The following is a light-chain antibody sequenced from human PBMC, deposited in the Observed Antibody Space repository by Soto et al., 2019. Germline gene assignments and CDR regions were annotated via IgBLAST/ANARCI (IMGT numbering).Light chain of an antibody. CDR2: EVS. CDR1: SSDIDAYNY. V-gene: IGLV2-8*01. J-gene: IGLJ2*01. Sequence: QSALTQPPSASGSPGQSVAISCTGTSSDIDAYNYVSWYQQYPGKAPKLILYEVSTRPSGVPDRFSGSKSGNTASLTVSGLQADDEAHYYCSSYAGNNMYVVFGGGTKLTVL. CDR3: SSYAGNNMYVV.